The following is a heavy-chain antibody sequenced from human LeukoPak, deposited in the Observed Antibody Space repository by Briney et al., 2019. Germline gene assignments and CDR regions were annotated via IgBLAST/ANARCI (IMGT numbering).Heavy chain of an antibody. CDR1: GFTFSSYA. J-gene: IGHJ4*02. CDR2: ISGSGTRT. CDR3: AKSSIGSSIWLLDY. D-gene: IGHD6-13*01. V-gene: IGHV3-23*01. Sequence: TGGSLRLSCAASGFTFSSYAMSWVRQAPGKGLEWVSGISGSGTRTYYADSVKGRFTISRDNSKNTLYLQMNSLRADDTALYYYAKSSIGSSIWLLDYRGQGTLVTVSS.